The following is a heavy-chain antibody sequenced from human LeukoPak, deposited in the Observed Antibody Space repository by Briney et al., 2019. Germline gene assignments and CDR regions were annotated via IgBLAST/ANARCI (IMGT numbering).Heavy chain of an antibody. CDR2: INPNSGGT. D-gene: IGHD5-18*01. J-gene: IGHJ4*02. V-gene: IGHV1-2*02. CDR1: GYTFTGYY. CDR3: ARTVRGYSYGYNDY. Sequence: GASVKVSCKASGYTFTGYYMHWVRQAPGQGLEWMGWINPNSGGTNYAQKFQGRVTMTRDTSISTAYMELSRLRSDDTAVYYCARTVRGYSYGYNDYWGQGTLVTVSS.